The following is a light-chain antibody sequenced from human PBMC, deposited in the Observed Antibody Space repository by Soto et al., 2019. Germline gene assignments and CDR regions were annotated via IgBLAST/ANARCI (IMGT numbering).Light chain of an antibody. Sequence: QSVLTQPPSVSDAPRQRVTISCAGSSSNIGNNAVNWYQQLPGKAPKLLIYYDDLLPSGVSDRFSGSKSGTSASLSISGLQSVDEADYYCAAGDDSLNGVVFGGGTKLTVL. CDR2: YDD. J-gene: IGLJ2*01. CDR1: SSNIGNNA. CDR3: AAGDDSLNGVV. V-gene: IGLV1-36*01.